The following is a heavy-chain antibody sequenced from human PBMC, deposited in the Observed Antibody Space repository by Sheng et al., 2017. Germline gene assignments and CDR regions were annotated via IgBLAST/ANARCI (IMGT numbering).Heavy chain of an antibody. Sequence: QVQLQQWGAGLLKPSETLSLTCAVYGGSFSGYYWSWIRQPPGKGLEWIGEINHSGSTNYNPSLKSRVTISVDTSKNQFSLKLSSVTAVDTAVYYCARLGKDDAFDIWGQGTMVTVSS. D-gene: IGHD6-13*01. CDR1: GGSFSGYY. V-gene: IGHV4-34*01. CDR2: INHSGST. CDR3: ARLGKDDAFDI. J-gene: IGHJ3*02.